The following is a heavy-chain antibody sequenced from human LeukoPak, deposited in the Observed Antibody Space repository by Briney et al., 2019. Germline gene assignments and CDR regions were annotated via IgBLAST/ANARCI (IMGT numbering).Heavy chain of an antibody. J-gene: IGHJ4*02. V-gene: IGHV4-39*01. D-gene: IGHD5-24*01. CDR3: ASQGNVEMATISGGGLPFLDY. CDR1: GGSISSSSYY. Sequence: SETLSLTCTVSGGSISSSSYYWGWIRQPPGKGLEWLGSIYYSGSTYYNPSLKSRVTISVDTSKNQFSLKLSSVTAADTAVYYCASQGNVEMATISGGGLPFLDYWGQGTLVTVSS. CDR2: IYYSGST.